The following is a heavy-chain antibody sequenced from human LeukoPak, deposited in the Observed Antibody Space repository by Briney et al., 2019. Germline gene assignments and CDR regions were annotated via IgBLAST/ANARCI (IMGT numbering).Heavy chain of an antibody. CDR2: IWYDGSNK. CDR1: GFTFSSFA. CDR3: ARAVPISPAYGDPFFDC. J-gene: IGHJ4*02. V-gene: IGHV3-33*01. D-gene: IGHD4-17*01. Sequence: GGSLRLSCAPSGFTFSSFAMHWVRQAPGKGLEWVAVIWYDGSNKYYADSVKGRFTISRDNSKNTLYLQMNSLRAEDTAVYYCARAVPISPAYGDPFFDCWGQGTLVTVSS.